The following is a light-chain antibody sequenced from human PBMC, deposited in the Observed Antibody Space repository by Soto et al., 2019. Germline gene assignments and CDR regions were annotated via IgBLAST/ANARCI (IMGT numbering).Light chain of an antibody. J-gene: IGKJ1*01. Sequence: DTQMTQSPSTLSASVGDTVTITCRASQTVSSWLAWYQQKPGKAPKLLVYRGSSLQMGVPSRFSGSGSGTEFTLTISSLQPDDFATYYCQQYNSFWTFGQGTKVDIK. V-gene: IGKV1-5*03. CDR3: QQYNSFWT. CDR1: QTVSSW. CDR2: RGS.